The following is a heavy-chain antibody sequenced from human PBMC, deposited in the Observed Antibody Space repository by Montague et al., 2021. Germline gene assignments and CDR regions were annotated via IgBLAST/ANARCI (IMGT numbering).Heavy chain of an antibody. CDR2: LYDSGDT. Sequence: SETLSLTCIVSSGSISSFSWAWIRQAPGKALEWIGHLYDSGDTYYNPSLHIRLAFSLYTSRNQFFLRLTSVTAADTAVYYCARRGRPMVLYHFDYWGQGTLVTVSS. V-gene: IGHV4-59*03. J-gene: IGHJ4*02. CDR3: ARRGRPMVLYHFDY. CDR1: SGSISSFS. D-gene: IGHD2-8*01.